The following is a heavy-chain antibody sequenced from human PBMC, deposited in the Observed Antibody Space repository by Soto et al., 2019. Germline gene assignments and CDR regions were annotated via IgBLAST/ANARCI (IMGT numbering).Heavy chain of an antibody. V-gene: IGHV3-21*01. Sequence: GGSLRLSCAASGFTFSSYSMNWVRQAPGKGLEWVSSISSSSSYIYYADSVKGRFTISRDNAKNSVYLQMNSLSDDDTAVYYCTSDPDGDLDSDYWGQGT. CDR3: TSDPDGDLDSDY. D-gene: IGHD4-17*01. CDR1: GFTFSSYS. CDR2: ISSSSSYI. J-gene: IGHJ4*02.